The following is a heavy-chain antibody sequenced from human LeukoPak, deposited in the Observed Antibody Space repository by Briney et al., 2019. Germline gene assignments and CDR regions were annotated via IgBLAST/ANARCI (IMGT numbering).Heavy chain of an antibody. CDR2: IYYDGKT. CDR1: GYSISSGYY. J-gene: IGHJ4*02. CDR3: ARVAPITFYDKNGFYHQYFDQ. D-gene: IGHD2/OR15-2a*01. Sequence: PSETLSLTCAVPGYSISSGYYWGWVRQSPGLGLEWIASIYYDGKTYYNPSLKSRVTMSVDKPNNQFSLKLDYVTAADTAVYFCARVAPITFYDKNGFYHQYFDQWSQGSLVTVSS. V-gene: IGHV4-38-2*01.